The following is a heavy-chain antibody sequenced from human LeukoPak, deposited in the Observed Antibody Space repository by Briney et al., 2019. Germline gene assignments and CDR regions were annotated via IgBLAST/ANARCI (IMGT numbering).Heavy chain of an antibody. CDR2: ISTSSSYI. Sequence: GGSLRLSCSGSGFTFSSYSMNWVRQAPGKGLEWLSSISTSSSYIYHADSVKGRFTISRDNARKSLFLEMNSLRAEDTAVYYCASDREGVIGTTSHFDYWGQGTPVTVSS. J-gene: IGHJ4*02. D-gene: IGHD1-7*01. CDR3: ASDREGVIGTTSHFDY. V-gene: IGHV3-21*01. CDR1: GFTFSSYS.